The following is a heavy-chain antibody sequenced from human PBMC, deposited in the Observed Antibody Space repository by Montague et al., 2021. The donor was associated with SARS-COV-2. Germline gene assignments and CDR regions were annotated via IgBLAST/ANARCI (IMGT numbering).Heavy chain of an antibody. CDR2: IHYSGST. V-gene: IGHV4-39*01. CDR1: GGSISGSNYY. CDR3: ARGDFGVVIIPYYYYYMDV. D-gene: IGHD3-3*01. J-gene: IGHJ6*03. Sequence: SETLSLTCTVSGGSISGSNYYWGWIRQPPGKGLEWIVSIHYSGSTYYNPSLKSRVTTSLDTSKNQFSLKLISVAAADTAVYYCARGDFGVVIIPYYYYYMDVWGKGTTVTVSS.